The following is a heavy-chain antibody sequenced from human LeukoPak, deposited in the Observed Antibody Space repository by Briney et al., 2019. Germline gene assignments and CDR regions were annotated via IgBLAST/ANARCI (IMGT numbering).Heavy chain of an antibody. CDR1: GFTFSSYE. D-gene: IGHD4-17*01. CDR3: AESDYGPRYYFDY. V-gene: IGHV3-48*03. J-gene: IGHJ4*02. CDR2: ISSSGSTI. Sequence: GGSLRLSCAASGFTFSSYEMNWVRQAPGKGLEWVSYISSSGSTIYYADSVKGRFTISRDNSKNTLYLQMNSLRAEDTAVYYCAESDYGPRYYFDYWGQGTLVTVSS.